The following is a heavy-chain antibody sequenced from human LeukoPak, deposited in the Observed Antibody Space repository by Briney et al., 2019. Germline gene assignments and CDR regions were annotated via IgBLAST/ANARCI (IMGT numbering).Heavy chain of an antibody. CDR3: ARVRIGHYDFWSGYYFDY. CDR1: GFTFSSYS. D-gene: IGHD3-3*01. J-gene: IGHJ4*02. CDR2: IRSGGSNI. Sequence: GGFLRLSCAASGFTFSSYSMNWVRQAPVKGLEWVSAIRSGGSNIYYADSVKGRFTISRDNAKNTLYLQMNSMRAEDTAVYYCARVRIGHYDFWSGYYFDYWGQGTLVTVSS. V-gene: IGHV3-21*01.